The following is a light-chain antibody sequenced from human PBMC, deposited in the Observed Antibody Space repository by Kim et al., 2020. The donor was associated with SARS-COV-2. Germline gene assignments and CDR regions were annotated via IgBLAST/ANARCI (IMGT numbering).Light chain of an antibody. V-gene: IGLV3-21*04. CDR2: SDT. CDR3: LVWDDVSDHWV. J-gene: IGLJ3*02. Sequence: SYELTQPPSVSVAPGQTATFTCGGDNVGSNSVHWYQQKPGQAPVLVISSDTDRPSGIPERFSGSTSGNTAALTIDRVAAGDEADYYCLVWDDVSDHWVFGAGTQLTVL. CDR1: NVGSNS.